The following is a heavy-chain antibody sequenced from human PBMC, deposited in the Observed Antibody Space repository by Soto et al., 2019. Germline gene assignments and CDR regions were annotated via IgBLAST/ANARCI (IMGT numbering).Heavy chain of an antibody. Sequence: QVQLVQSGAEVKKPGASVKVSCKASGYTFTGYYMHWVRQAPGQGLEWMGWINPNSGGTNYEQKFQGRVTMTRDTSISTAYMELSRLRSDDTAVYYCARVGRYCSGGSCYLDYWGQGTLVTVSS. J-gene: IGHJ4*02. V-gene: IGHV1-2*02. CDR3: ARVGRYCSGGSCYLDY. CDR2: INPNSGGT. CDR1: GYTFTGYY. D-gene: IGHD2-15*01.